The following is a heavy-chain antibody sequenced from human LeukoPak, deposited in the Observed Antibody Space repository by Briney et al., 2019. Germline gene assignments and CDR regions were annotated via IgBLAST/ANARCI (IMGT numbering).Heavy chain of an antibody. Sequence: GASVKVSCKASGYTFASYDINWVRQATGQGLEWMGWMNPNSGNTGYAQKFQGRVTMTRNTSISTAYMELSSLRSEDTAVYYCARGRGYSYGRARGYYFDYWGRGTLVTVSS. CDR1: GYTFASYD. CDR2: MNPNSGNT. CDR3: ARGRGYSYGRARGYYFDY. V-gene: IGHV1-8*01. J-gene: IGHJ4*02. D-gene: IGHD5-18*01.